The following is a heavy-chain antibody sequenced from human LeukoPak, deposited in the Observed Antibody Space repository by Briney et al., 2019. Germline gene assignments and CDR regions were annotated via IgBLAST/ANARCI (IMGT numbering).Heavy chain of an antibody. D-gene: IGHD2-15*01. J-gene: IGHJ6*03. CDR2: IYYSGST. CDR3: ARSVEGYCSGGSCYSYYYYMDV. V-gene: IGHV4-59*01. Sequence: SETLSLTCTVSGGSISSYYWSWIRQPPGKGLEWIGYIYYSGSTNYNPSLKSRVTISVDTSKNQFSLKLSPVTAADTALYYCARSVEGYCSGGSCYSYYYYMDVWGKGTTVTVSS. CDR1: GGSISSYY.